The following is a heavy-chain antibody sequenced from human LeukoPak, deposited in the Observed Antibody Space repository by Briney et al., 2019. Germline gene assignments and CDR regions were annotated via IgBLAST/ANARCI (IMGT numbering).Heavy chain of an antibody. CDR1: GYTFTDHH. CDR3: ARNKDGLHY. D-gene: IGHD5-24*01. CDR2: IGPDDGKA. Sequence: ASVKVSCKASGYTFTDHHIIWVRQAPGQGLEWVGGIGPDDGKATYSQTIQGRVTMTTDTATSTADMELRSLTSDDTAVYYCARNKDGLHYWGQGALVTVSS. J-gene: IGHJ4*02. V-gene: IGHV1-18*01.